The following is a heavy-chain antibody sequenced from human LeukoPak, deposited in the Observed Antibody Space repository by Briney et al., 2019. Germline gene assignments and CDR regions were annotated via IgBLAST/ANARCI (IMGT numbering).Heavy chain of an antibody. V-gene: IGHV4-34*01. J-gene: IGHJ6*02. CDR1: GGSFSGYY. Sequence: PSETLSLTCAVYGGSFSGYYWSWIRQPPGKGLEWIGEINHSGSTNYNPSLKSRVTMSVDTSKNQFSLKLSSVTAADTAVYYCARGPQSDYDSSGYYYYYYGMDVWGQGTTVTVSS. CDR2: INHSGST. CDR3: ARGPQSDYDSSGYYYYYYGMDV. D-gene: IGHD3-22*01.